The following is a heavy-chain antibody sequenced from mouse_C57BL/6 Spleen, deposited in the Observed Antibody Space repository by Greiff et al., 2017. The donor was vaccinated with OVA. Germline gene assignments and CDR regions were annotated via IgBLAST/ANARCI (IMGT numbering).Heavy chain of an antibody. J-gene: IGHJ4*01. CDR2: INPSNGGT. CDR3: ARQEGNPYYAMDY. V-gene: IGHV1-53*01. D-gene: IGHD2-1*01. Sequence: QVQLQQPGTELVKPGASVKLSCKASGYTFTSYWMHWVKQRPGQGLEWIGNINPSNGGTNYNEKFKGKATLTVDKSSSTAYMQLSSLTSEDEAVYYCARQEGNPYYAMDYWGQGTSVTVSS. CDR1: GYTFTSYW.